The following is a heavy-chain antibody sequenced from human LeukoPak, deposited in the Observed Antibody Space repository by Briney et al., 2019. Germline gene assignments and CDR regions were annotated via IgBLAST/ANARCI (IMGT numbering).Heavy chain of an antibody. CDR3: AREEGAFDI. CDR2: INHSGST. CDR1: GGSFSGYY. V-gene: IGHV4-34*01. J-gene: IGHJ3*02. Sequence: PSETLSLTCAVYGGSFSGYYWSWIRQPPGKGLEWIGEINHSGSTNYNPSLKSRVTISVDTSKNQFSLKLSSVTAADTAVYYCAREEGAFDIWGQGTMVTVSS.